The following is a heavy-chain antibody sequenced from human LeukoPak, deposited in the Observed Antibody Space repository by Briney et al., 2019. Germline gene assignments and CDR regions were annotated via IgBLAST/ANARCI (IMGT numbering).Heavy chain of an antibody. D-gene: IGHD7-27*01. CDR3: ARPNWGGFDY. V-gene: IGHV4-34*01. Sequence: SETLSLTCAVYGGSFSGYYWSWIRQPPGKGLEWIGEINHSGSTNYNPSLKSRVTISVDTSKNQFSLKLSSVTAADTAVYYCARPNWGGFDYWGQGTLVTVSS. CDR1: GGSFSGYY. J-gene: IGHJ4*02. CDR2: INHSGST.